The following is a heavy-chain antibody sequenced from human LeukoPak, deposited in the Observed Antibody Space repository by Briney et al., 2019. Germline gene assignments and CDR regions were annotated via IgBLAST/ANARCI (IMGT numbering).Heavy chain of an antibody. CDR2: ISSSGSYI. J-gene: IGHJ1*01. CDR3: AILPTDSSGYFATDFQH. V-gene: IGHV3-21*01. D-gene: IGHD3-22*01. CDR1: GFTFSSYS. Sequence: PGGSLRLSCAASGFTFSSYSMNWVRQAPGKGLEWVSSISSSGSYIYYADSVKGRFTISRDKAKNSLYLQMSSLRAEDTAVYYCAILPTDSSGYFATDFQHWGEGTLVTVSS.